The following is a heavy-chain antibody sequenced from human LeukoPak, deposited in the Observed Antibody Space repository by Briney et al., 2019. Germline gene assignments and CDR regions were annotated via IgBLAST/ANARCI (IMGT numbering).Heavy chain of an antibody. V-gene: IGHV1-8*01. Sequence: GASVKVSCKASGYTFTSYDINWVRQATGQGLEWMGWMNPNSGNTGYAQKFQGRVTMTRNTSISPAYLELRSLRSEATAVYYCARGYSSGWLEDYYYYMDVWGKGTPVTVSS. CDR1: GYTFTSYD. CDR3: ARGYSSGWLEDYYYYMDV. J-gene: IGHJ6*03. CDR2: MNPNSGNT. D-gene: IGHD6-19*01.